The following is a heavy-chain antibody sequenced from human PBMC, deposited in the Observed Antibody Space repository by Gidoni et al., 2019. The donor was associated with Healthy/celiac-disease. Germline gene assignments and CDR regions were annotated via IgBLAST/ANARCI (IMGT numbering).Heavy chain of an antibody. V-gene: IGHV1-18*04. CDR1: GYTFTSYG. CDR2: ISAYNGNT. Sequence: QVQLVQSGAEVKKPGASVKVSCKASGYTFTSYGISWVRQAPGQGLEWMGWISAYNGNTNYAQKLQGRVTMTTDTSTSTAYMELRSLRSDDTAVYYCARITWAALLWFGELVPPHYGMDVWGQGTTVTVSS. J-gene: IGHJ6*02. CDR3: ARITWAALLWFGELVPPHYGMDV. D-gene: IGHD3-10*01.